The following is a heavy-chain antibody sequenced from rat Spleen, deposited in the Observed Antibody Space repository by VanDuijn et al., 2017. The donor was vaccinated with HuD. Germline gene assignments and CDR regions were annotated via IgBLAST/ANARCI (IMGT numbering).Heavy chain of an antibody. J-gene: IGHJ3*01. CDR1: GFTFSNYG. V-gene: IGHV5-19*01. D-gene: IGHD1-9*01. Sequence: EVQLVESGGGLVQPGRSLKLSCAASGFTFSNYGMHWIRQAPTKGLEWVASISYDGTATYYRDSVKGRFTLSRDNAKSTLYLQMDSLRSEDTATYYCANTYYGYWFAYWGQGTLVTVSS. CDR2: ISYDGTAT. CDR3: ANTYYGYWFAY.